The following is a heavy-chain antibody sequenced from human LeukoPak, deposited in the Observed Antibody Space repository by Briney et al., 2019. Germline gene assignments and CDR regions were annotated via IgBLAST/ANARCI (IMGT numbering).Heavy chain of an antibody. CDR2: IKQDGSEK. J-gene: IGHJ4*02. CDR1: GFTFSSYW. V-gene: IGHV3-7*01. Sequence: GGSLRLSCAVSGFTFSSYWMSWVRQAPGKGLEWVANIKQDGSEKYYVDSVKGRFTISRDNAKNSLYLQMNSLRVEDTAVYYCASHQGYRHDYWGQGTLVTVSS. CDR3: ASHQGYRHDY. D-gene: IGHD2-15*01.